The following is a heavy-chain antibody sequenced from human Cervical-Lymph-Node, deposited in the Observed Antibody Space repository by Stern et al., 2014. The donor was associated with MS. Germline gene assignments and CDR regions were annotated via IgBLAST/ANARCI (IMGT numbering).Heavy chain of an antibody. CDR3: ARDRGGSYYY. CDR1: GGTFSSYA. CDR2: LIPIFGTA. D-gene: IGHD1-26*01. J-gene: IGHJ4*02. Sequence: QVQLVESGAEVKKPGSSVKVSCKASGGTFSSYAISWVRQAPGQGLEWMGVLIPIFGTANHPQKFHGRLTITPDKSTSTAYMELSSVRSEDTGVYYCARDRGGSYYYWGQGTLVTVSS. V-gene: IGHV1-69*06.